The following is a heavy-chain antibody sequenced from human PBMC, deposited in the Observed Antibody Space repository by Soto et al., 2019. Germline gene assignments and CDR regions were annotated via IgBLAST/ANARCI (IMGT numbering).Heavy chain of an antibody. CDR2: IDSDGSST. D-gene: IGHD3-10*01. CDR3: ARGPGSYFDY. Sequence: PGGSLRLSCAASGFSFSNYWMHWVRQSPGKGLEWVLRIDSDGSSTRYADSAKGRFTISRDNAKNTLYLQMSSLRAEDTAIYYCARGPGSYFDYWGQGILVTVSS. V-gene: IGHV3-74*01. J-gene: IGHJ4*02. CDR1: GFSFSNYW.